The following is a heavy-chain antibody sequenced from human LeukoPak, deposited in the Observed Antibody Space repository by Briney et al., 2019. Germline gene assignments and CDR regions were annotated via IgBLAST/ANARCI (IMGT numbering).Heavy chain of an antibody. CDR2: ISGSGGST. CDR3: ANDLDGDYGHYYYGMDV. Sequence: PGGSLRLSCAASGFTFSSYAMSWVRHAPGKGLEWVSAISGSGGSTYYADSVKGRFTISRDNSKNTLYLQMNSLRAEDTAVYYCANDLDGDYGHYYYGMDVWGQRTTVTVSS. D-gene: IGHD4-17*01. V-gene: IGHV3-23*01. J-gene: IGHJ6*02. CDR1: GFTFSSYA.